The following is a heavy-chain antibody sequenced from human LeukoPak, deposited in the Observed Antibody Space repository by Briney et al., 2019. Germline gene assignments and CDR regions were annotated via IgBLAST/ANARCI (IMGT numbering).Heavy chain of an antibody. V-gene: IGHV4-4*09. D-gene: IGHD5-24*01. CDR1: GGSTSSNY. CDR3: ATRAGYGYMDV. CDR2: IYSTAST. J-gene: IGHJ6*03. Sequence: PSETPSLTCTVSGGSTSSNYWSWIRQPPGKGQEWIGYIYSTASTNYNPSLRSRVSMSIDASKNQFYLKLSSVTAADTAVYYCATRAGYGYMDVWGKGTTVTVSS.